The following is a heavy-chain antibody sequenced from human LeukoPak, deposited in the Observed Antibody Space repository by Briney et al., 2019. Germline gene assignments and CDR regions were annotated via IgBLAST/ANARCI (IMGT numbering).Heavy chain of an antibody. D-gene: IGHD6-13*01. Sequence: GASVKVSCKASGYTFTGYYMHWVRQAPGQGLEWMGWINPNSGGTNYAQKFQGRVTMTRDTSISTAYMELSRLRSDDTAVYYCARETAAWDDAFDIWGQGTMVTVSS. CDR2: INPNSGGT. J-gene: IGHJ3*02. CDR1: GYTFTGYY. V-gene: IGHV1-2*02. CDR3: ARETAAWDDAFDI.